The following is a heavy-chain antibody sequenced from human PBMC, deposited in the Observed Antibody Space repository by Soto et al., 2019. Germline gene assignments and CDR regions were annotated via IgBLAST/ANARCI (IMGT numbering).Heavy chain of an antibody. Sequence: QVQLQESGPGLVKPSETLSLTCTVSAAYSSSFYWSWIRQPPGKGLECIGPMNNSGRTNYNPSLQSRVSISLDTSKTPVSLNLTSVIAADPAVYYCARSFCRDAVRCTWFAPCGQGTLVTVSS. D-gene: IGHD2-8*01. CDR3: ARSFCRDAVRCTWFAP. J-gene: IGHJ5*02. V-gene: IGHV4-59*01. CDR1: AAYSSSFY. CDR2: MNNSGRT.